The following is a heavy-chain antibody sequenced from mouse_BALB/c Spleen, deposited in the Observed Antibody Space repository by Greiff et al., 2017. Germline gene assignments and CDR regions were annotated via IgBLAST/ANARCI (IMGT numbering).Heavy chain of an antibody. V-gene: IGHV5-12-1*01. CDR2: ISSGGGST. CDR3: ASLLGRAMDY. CDR1: GFAFSSYD. Sequence: EVMLVESGGGLVKPGGSLKLSCAASGFAFSSYDMSWVRQTPEKRLEWVAYISSGGGSTYYPDTVKGRFTISRDNAKNTLYLQMSSLKSEDTAMYYCASLLGRAMDYWGQGTSVTVSS. D-gene: IGHD4-1*01. J-gene: IGHJ4*01.